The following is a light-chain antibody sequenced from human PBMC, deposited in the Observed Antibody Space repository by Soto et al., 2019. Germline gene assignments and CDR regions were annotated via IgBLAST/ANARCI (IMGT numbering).Light chain of an antibody. V-gene: IGLV2-8*01. CDR1: SSDVAGYNY. Sequence: QSALTQPPSASGSPGQSVTISCTGTSSDVAGYNYVSWYQQHPGKAPKLMIYEVTKRPSGVPDRFSGSKSGSTASLTVSGLQAEDEDDYYCSSYAGSNNYVVFGGGTKLTV. CDR2: EVT. CDR3: SSYAGSNNYVV. J-gene: IGLJ2*01.